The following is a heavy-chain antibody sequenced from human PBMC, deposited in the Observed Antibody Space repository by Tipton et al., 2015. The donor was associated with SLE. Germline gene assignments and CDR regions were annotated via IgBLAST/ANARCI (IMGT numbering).Heavy chain of an antibody. CDR1: GFTFSSYE. D-gene: IGHD3-3*01. Sequence: SLRLSCAASGFTFSSYEKNWVRQAPGKGLGWVLYISSSGSTIYYAASVKGRFTISRDNAKNSLYLQMNSLRAEDTAVYYCARDRREYDFWSGYYRGVGYYYGMDVWGQGTTVTVSS. CDR3: ARDRREYDFWSGYYRGVGYYYGMDV. V-gene: IGHV3-48*03. CDR2: ISSSGSTI. J-gene: IGHJ6*02.